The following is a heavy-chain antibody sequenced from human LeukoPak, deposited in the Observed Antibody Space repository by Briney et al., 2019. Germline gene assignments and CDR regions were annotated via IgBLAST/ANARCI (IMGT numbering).Heavy chain of an antibody. Sequence: AGSLRLSCAASGFTFSSYAMHWVRQAPGKGLERVAVISYDGSNKYYADSVKGRFTISRDNSKNTLYLQMNSLRAEDTAVYYCARDLWGYDYGDYVAGLVYWGQGTLVTVSS. CDR1: GFTFSSYA. J-gene: IGHJ4*02. V-gene: IGHV3-30-3*01. D-gene: IGHD4-17*01. CDR3: ARDLWGYDYGDYVAGLVY. CDR2: ISYDGSNK.